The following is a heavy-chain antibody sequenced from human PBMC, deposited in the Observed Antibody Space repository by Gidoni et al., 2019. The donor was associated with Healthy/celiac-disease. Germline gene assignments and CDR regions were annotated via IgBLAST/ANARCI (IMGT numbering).Heavy chain of an antibody. J-gene: IGHJ6*02. CDR3: ARTPQTSQWLKSYYYYGMDV. D-gene: IGHD6-19*01. V-gene: IGHV5-51*01. CDR2: IYPGDSDT. Sequence: EVQLVLSGAEVNKPGESLKISCKGSGSRCTSFWIGWVGQMPGKGLDWMGIIYPGDSDTRYSPSFQGQVTISADNAISTAYLQWSSLKASDTAMYYCARTPQTSQWLKSYYYYGMDVWGQGTTFTVSS. CDR1: GSRCTSFW.